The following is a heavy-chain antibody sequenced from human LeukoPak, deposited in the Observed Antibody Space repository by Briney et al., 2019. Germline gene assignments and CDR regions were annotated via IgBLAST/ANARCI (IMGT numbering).Heavy chain of an antibody. CDR3: ARVNFDWLLSLDYYYYYMDV. V-gene: IGHV4-4*07. J-gene: IGHJ6*03. CDR1: GGSFTTYY. D-gene: IGHD3-9*01. Sequence: SETLSLTCTVSGGSFTTYYWSWIRQPAGRGLEWIGHIDSSGTTNYNPSLKSGVTMSPDPSKNQFSLKLSSVTAADTAVYYCARVNFDWLLSLDYYYYYMDVWGKGTTVTISS. CDR2: IDSSGTT.